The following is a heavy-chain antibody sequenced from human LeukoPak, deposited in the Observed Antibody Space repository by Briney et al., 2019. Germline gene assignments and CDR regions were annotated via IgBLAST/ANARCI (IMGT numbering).Heavy chain of an antibody. V-gene: IGHV3-74*01. Sequence: GGSLRLSCAASGFTFSSYWMHWVRQAPGKGLMWVSHIHGDGPNPTYADSVRGRFTISRDNAKNTLYLQMNSLRAEDTAVYYCARVRSGSYDWFDPWGQGTLVTVSS. D-gene: IGHD1-26*01. J-gene: IGHJ5*02. CDR1: GFTFSSYW. CDR2: IHGDGPNP. CDR3: ARVRSGSYDWFDP.